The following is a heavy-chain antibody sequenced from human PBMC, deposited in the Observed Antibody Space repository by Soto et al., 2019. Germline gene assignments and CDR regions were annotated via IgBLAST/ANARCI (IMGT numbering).Heavy chain of an antibody. Sequence: GGSLRLSCAASGFTFSSYAMSWVSQAPGKGLEWVSAISGSGGSTYYADSVKGRFTISRDNSKNTLYLQMNSLRAEDTAVYYCAKKPDRGSYYYFEDWGQGPLVTVSS. CDR2: ISGSGGST. CDR1: GFTFSSYA. D-gene: IGHD1-26*01. V-gene: IGHV3-23*01. CDR3: AKKPDRGSYYYFED. J-gene: IGHJ4*02.